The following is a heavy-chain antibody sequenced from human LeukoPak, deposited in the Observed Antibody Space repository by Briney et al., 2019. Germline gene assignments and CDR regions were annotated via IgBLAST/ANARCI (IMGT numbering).Heavy chain of an antibody. CDR3: ARLRADRVLRYFDWQKYRGWFDP. Sequence: SETLSLTCTVSGGSISSYYWSWIRQPPGKGLEWIGYIYYSGSTNYNPSLESRVTISVDTSKNQFSLKLSSVTAADTAVYYCARLRADRVLRYFDWQKYRGWFDPWGQGTLVTVSS. V-gene: IGHV4-59*08. J-gene: IGHJ5*02. CDR2: IYYSGST. CDR1: GGSISSYY. D-gene: IGHD3-9*01.